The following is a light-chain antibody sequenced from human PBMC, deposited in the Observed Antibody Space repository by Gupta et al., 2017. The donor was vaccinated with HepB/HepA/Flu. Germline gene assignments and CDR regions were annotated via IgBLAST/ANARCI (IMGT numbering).Light chain of an antibody. CDR2: DDS. J-gene: IGLJ3*02. Sequence: SYVLTQPPSVSVAPGKTARITCGGNTIGSKSVHWYQQKSGQAPVLVVYDDSVRPSGIPERFSASNAGKTATLTISRVEAGDDAYYYCHEWDSSDCVFGGGTKLTVL. CDR1: TIGSKS. CDR3: HEWDSSDCV. V-gene: IGLV3-21*03.